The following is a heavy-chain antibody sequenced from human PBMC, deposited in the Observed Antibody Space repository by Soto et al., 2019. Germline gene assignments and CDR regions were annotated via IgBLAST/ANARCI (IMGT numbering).Heavy chain of an antibody. CDR1: GGSISSSSYY. CDR3: ARGSYLRDHYYYYGMDV. V-gene: IGHV4-39*07. J-gene: IGHJ6*02. CDR2: INHSGST. D-gene: IGHD2-2*01. Sequence: SETLSLTCTVSGGSISSSSYYWSWIRQPPGKGLEWIGEINHSGSTNYNPSLKSRVTISVDTSKNQFSLKLSSVTAADTAVYYCARGSYLRDHYYYYGMDVWGQGTTVTVSS.